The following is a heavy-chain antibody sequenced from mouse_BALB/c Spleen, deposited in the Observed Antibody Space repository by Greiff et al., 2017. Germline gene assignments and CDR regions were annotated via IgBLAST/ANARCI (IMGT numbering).Heavy chain of an antibody. CDR2: IDPANGNT. CDR3: ARRIYYRYDDAMDY. J-gene: IGHJ4*01. D-gene: IGHD2-14*01. Sequence: EVKLQQSGAELVKPGASVKLSCTASGFNIKDTYMHWVKQRPEQGLEWIGRIDPANGNTKYDPKFQGKATITADTSSNTAYLQLSSLTSEDTAVYYCARRIYYRYDDAMDYWGQGTSVTVSS. V-gene: IGHV14-3*02. CDR1: GFNIKDTY.